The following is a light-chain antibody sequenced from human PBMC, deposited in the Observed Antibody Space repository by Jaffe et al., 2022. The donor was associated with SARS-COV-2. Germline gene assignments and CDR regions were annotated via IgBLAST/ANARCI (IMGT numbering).Light chain of an antibody. CDR1: SSDVGSYNL. CDR3: CSYAGSSTFPV. CDR2: EVS. Sequence: QSALTQPASVSGSPGQSITISCTGTSSDVGSYNLVSWYQQHPGKAPKLMIYEVSKRPSGVSNRFSGSKSGNTASLTISGLQAEDEADYYCCSYAGSSTFPVFGTGTKVTVL. V-gene: IGLV2-23*02. J-gene: IGLJ1*01.